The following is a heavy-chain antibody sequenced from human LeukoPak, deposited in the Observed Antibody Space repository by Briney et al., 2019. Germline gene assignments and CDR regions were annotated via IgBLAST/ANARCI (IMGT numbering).Heavy chain of an antibody. CDR2: INSDGSST. CDR1: GFTFSSYW. Sequence: PGGSLRLSCAASGFTFSSYWMHWVRQAPRKGLVWVSRINSDGSSTSYADSVKGRFTISRDNAKNTLYLQMNSLRAEDTAVYYCARETAHYYDSSGYIDYWGQGTLVTVSS. V-gene: IGHV3-74*01. J-gene: IGHJ4*02. D-gene: IGHD3-22*01. CDR3: ARETAHYYDSSGYIDY.